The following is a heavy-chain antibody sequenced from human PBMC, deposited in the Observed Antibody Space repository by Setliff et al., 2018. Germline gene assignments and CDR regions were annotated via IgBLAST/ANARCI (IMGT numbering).Heavy chain of an antibody. Sequence: SETLSLTCAVSGGSISSSSYYWGWIRQFPGEGLEWIANIHYNGNLYYNPSLKNRATISMDTSKIQFSLKLISVTAADTALYFCARRPTGPGAPFDIWGHGTMVTVSS. CDR1: GGSISSSSYY. CDR3: ARRPTGPGAPFDI. J-gene: IGHJ3*02. CDR2: IHYNGNL. D-gene: IGHD3-10*01. V-gene: IGHV4-39*01.